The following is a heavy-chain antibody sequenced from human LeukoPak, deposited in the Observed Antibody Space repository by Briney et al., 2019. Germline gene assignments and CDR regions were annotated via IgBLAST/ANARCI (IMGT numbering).Heavy chain of an antibody. Sequence: GRSLRLSCAASGFTFSSYAMHWVRQAPGKGLEWVAVISYDGSNKYYADSVKGRFTISRDNSKNTLYLQMNSLRAEDTAVYYCARAPYFDYWGQGTLVTVSS. CDR2: ISYDGSNK. J-gene: IGHJ4*02. CDR1: GFTFSSYA. V-gene: IGHV3-30*14. CDR3: ARAPYFDY.